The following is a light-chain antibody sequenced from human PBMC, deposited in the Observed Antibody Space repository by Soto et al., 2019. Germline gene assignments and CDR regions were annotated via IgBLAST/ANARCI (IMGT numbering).Light chain of an antibody. V-gene: IGKV3-20*01. J-gene: IGKJ1*01. CDR1: QSVRSSY. Sequence: EIVLTQSPGALSLSPGERATLSCRASQSVRSSYLAWYQQKPGQAPRLLIHGASSRATGIPDRFSGSGSGTEFTLTISSLQPDDFATYYCQQYNSYSWTFGQGTKVDIK. CDR2: GAS. CDR3: QQYNSYSWT.